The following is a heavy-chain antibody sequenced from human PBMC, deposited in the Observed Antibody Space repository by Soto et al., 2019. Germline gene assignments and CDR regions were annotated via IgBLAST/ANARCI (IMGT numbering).Heavy chain of an antibody. CDR2: IFSNNER. Sequence: QVTLKESGPVLVKATETLTLTCAISGFSLTTGRMGVSWIRQPPGKALEWVAHIFSNNERSYSTSLQSRLSISDDTSESQVVLTRTDVDPVDTATYFCARLVADASWYYYGLDVWGQGTTVTVS. CDR3: ARLVADASWYYYGLDV. CDR1: GFSLTTGRMG. J-gene: IGHJ6*02. V-gene: IGHV2-26*03.